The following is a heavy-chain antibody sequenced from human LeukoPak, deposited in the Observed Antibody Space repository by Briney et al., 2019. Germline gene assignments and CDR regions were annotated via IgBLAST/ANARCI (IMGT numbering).Heavy chain of an antibody. V-gene: IGHV3-21*01. Sequence: GESLRLSCAAYGSSFSTYYVNSVRQAPGKGLEWVSCISSSSTYIFYADSVRGRFAISRDNAKNSLYLQMNSLRADDTAVYYCVRENHGSFDYWGQGSLVTVSS. J-gene: IGHJ4*02. CDR2: ISSSSTYI. CDR1: GSSFSTYY. D-gene: IGHD1-14*01. CDR3: VRENHGSFDY.